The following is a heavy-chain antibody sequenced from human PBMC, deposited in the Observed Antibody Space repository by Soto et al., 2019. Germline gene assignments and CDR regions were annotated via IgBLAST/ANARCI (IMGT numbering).Heavy chain of an antibody. Sequence: SETLSLTCAVYGGSLSGYYWSWIRQPPGKGLEWIGEINHSGSTNYNPSLKSRVTISVDTSKNQFSLKLSSVTAADTAVYYCARDPSGGVGHKGLDYWGQGTLVTVSS. J-gene: IGHJ4*02. D-gene: IGHD3-10*01. CDR3: ARDPSGGVGHKGLDY. V-gene: IGHV4-34*01. CDR1: GGSLSGYY. CDR2: INHSGST.